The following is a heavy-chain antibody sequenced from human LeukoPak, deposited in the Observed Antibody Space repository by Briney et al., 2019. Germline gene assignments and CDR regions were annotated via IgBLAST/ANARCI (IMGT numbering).Heavy chain of an antibody. V-gene: IGHV3-23*01. CDR3: AKDLALAGTGGGFDV. CDR1: GFTFTTYA. J-gene: IGHJ3*01. D-gene: IGHD6-19*01. CDR2: ISGGGDKT. Sequence: HTGGSLRLSCAASGFTFTTYAINRVRQAPGKGLEWVSGISGGGDKTYYADSVNGRFTISRDNSKNTVSLQMSSLRAEDTALYYCAKDLALAGTGGGFDVWGQGTRVAVSS.